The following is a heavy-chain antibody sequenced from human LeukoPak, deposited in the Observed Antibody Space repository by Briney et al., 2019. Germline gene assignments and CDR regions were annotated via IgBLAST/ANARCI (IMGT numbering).Heavy chain of an antibody. V-gene: IGHV4-38-2*02. CDR2: IYHSGST. Sequence: SETLSLTCAVSGYSISSGYYWGWIRQPPGKGLEWIGSIYHSGSTYYNPSLKSRVTISVDTSKNQFSLKLSSVTAADTAVYYCAREVDTAMVTRGWFDPWGQGTLVTVSS. D-gene: IGHD5-18*01. CDR1: GYSISSGYY. J-gene: IGHJ5*02. CDR3: AREVDTAMVTRGWFDP.